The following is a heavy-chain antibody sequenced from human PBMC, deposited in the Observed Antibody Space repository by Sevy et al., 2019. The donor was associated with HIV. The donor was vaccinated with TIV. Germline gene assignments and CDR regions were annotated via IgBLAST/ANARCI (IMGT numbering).Heavy chain of an antibody. CDR3: STDPIILLLVTDGMDV. J-gene: IGHJ6*02. CDR1: GFTFTYVW. CDR2: IKSNADGGTI. V-gene: IGHV3-15*05. Sequence: GGSLRLSCAASGFTFTYVWMNWVRQAPGKGLEWVGRIKSNADGGTIDYAAPVKGRFIISRDDSKNTLYLQMNSLKTEDTGVYYCSTDPIILLLVTDGMDVWGQGTTVTVSS. D-gene: IGHD2-8*02.